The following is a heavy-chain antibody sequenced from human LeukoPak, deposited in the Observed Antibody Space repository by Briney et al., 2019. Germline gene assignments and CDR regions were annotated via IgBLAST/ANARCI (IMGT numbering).Heavy chain of an antibody. D-gene: IGHD2-2*01. Sequence: GGSLRLSCAASGFTFSTYAMSWVRQAPGKGLEWVSAISGSGGSTYYADSVKGRFTISRDNSKNTLYLQMNSLRAEDTAVYYCAKDPPRCSSTSCYPDYWGQGTLVTVSS. CDR2: ISGSGGST. V-gene: IGHV3-23*01. CDR1: GFTFSTYA. CDR3: AKDPPRCSSTSCYPDY. J-gene: IGHJ4*02.